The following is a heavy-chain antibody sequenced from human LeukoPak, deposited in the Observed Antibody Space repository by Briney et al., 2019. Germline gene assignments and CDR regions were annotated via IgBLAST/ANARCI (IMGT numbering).Heavy chain of an antibody. CDR1: GFTFSSYG. CDR3: AKGYGFLELCLDY. D-gene: IGHD3-3*01. J-gene: IGHJ4*02. V-gene: IGHV3-33*06. Sequence: GGSLRLSCAASGFTFSSYGMHWVRQAPGKGLEWVAVIWYDGSNKYYADSVKGRFTISRDSSKNTLYLQMNSLRAEDTAVYYCAKGYGFLELCLDYWGQGTLVTVSS. CDR2: IWYDGSNK.